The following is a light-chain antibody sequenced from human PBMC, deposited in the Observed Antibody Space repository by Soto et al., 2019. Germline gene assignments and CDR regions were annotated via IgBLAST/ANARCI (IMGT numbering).Light chain of an antibody. J-gene: IGKJ5*01. CDR2: VAS. Sequence: DIQMTQSPSSLSASVGDRVTITCQASQDISTYLNWYQQKPGKAPKLLIFVASILQSGVPSRFSGSMSGADFTLTISNLQPEDFATYYCQQTYSAPLVTFGQGTRLEIK. V-gene: IGKV1-39*01. CDR1: QDISTY. CDR3: QQTYSAPLVT.